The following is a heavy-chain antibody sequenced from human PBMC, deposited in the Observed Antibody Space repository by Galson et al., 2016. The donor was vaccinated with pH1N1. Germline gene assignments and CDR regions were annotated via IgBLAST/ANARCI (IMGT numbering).Heavy chain of an antibody. CDR2: VIPVYGTS. CDR3: ARDTGLYTGYDQDRRDEGLEI. Sequence: SVKVSCKASGGSFSTYAISWVRQAPGQGLEWMGGVIPVYGTSNYAQRFQGRVTMTADESTSTAYMELHSLRSEDTALYYCARDTGLYTGYDQDRRDEGLEIWGQGTMVTVSS. CDR1: GGSFSTYA. J-gene: IGHJ3*02. V-gene: IGHV1-69*13. D-gene: IGHD5-12*01.